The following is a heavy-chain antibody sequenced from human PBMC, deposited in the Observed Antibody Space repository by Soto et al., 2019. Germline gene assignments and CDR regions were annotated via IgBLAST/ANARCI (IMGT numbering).Heavy chain of an antibody. Sequence: PGASLKISCKGSGYSFTSYWIGWVRQMPGKGLEWMGIIYPGDSDTRYSPSFQGQVTISADKSISTAYLQWSSLKASDTAMYYCARREASPEFGEFGFDYWGQGTLVTVSS. CDR1: GYSFTSYW. V-gene: IGHV5-51*01. D-gene: IGHD3-10*01. J-gene: IGHJ4*02. CDR2: IYPGDSDT. CDR3: ARREASPEFGEFGFDY.